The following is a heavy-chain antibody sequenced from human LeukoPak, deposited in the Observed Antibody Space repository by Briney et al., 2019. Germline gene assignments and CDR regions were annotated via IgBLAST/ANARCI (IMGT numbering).Heavy chain of an antibody. V-gene: IGHV3-30*04. CDR2: ISYDGSKK. CDR3: ARDKPLD. CDR1: GFTFTSYS. J-gene: IGHJ4*02. Sequence: GRSLRLSCAASGFTFTSYSIHWVRQAPGKRLEWVAVISYDGSKKYYADSVKGRFTISRDNSKNTVYLQMDSLRDEDTAVYYCARDKPLDWGQGTRVTVSS.